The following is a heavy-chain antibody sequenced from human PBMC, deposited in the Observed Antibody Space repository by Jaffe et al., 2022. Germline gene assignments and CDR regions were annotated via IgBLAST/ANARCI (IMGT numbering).Heavy chain of an antibody. V-gene: IGHV1-46*01. D-gene: IGHD3-22*01. CDR2: INPSGGST. CDR1: GYTFTSYY. J-gene: IGHJ4*02. CDR3: ARDSYYYDSSGYGAYYFDY. Sequence: QVQLVQSGAEVKKPGASVKVSCKASGYTFTSYYMHWVRQAPGQGLEWMGIINPSGGSTSYAQKFQGRVTMTRDTSTSTVYMELSSLRSEDTAVYYCARDSYYYDSSGYGAYYFDYWGQGTLVTVSS.